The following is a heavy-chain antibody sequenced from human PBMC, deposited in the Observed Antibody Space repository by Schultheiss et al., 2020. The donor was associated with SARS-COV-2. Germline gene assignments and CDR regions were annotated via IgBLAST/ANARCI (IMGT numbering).Heavy chain of an antibody. V-gene: IGHV3-21*04. CDR2: ISSSSSYI. CDR3: AKGGRNYDFWSAFYYFDY. D-gene: IGHD3-3*01. J-gene: IGHJ4*02. CDR1: GFTFSSYS. Sequence: GGSLRLSCAASGFTFSSYSMNWVRQAPGKGLEWVSSISSSSSYIYYADSVKGRFTISRDNSRDTLYLQMNSLRAEDTAVYFCAKGGRNYDFWSAFYYFDYWGQGTLVTVSS.